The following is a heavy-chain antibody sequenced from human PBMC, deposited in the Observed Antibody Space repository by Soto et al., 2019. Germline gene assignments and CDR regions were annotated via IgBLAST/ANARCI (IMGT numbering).Heavy chain of an antibody. CDR3: EREIESGAWFGP. Sequence: SQTLSLTCVISGDGVSSNSAAWNGVRQSPSRGLEWLGRTYYRSKWYNDYAASVKSRITINPDTSKNQFSLQLNSVTPEDTAVYYCEREIESGAWFGPWGQGTLVSVSS. V-gene: IGHV6-1*01. D-gene: IGHD3-10*01. J-gene: IGHJ5*02. CDR2: TYYRSKWYN. CDR1: GDGVSSNSAA.